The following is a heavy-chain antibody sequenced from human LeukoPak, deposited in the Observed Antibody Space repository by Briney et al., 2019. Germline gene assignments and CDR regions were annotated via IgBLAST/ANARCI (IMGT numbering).Heavy chain of an antibody. Sequence: GGSLRLSCAASGFIFSSYAMHWVRQAPGKVLQWVTFIQYDGSNKNYADSVKGRFTTSRDNSKNIVDLQLNSLIPEDTAVYYCAKQRGPYDILTGYSHWGQGTPVTVSS. D-gene: IGHD3-9*01. CDR1: GFIFSSYA. CDR3: AKQRGPYDILTGYSH. J-gene: IGHJ4*02. CDR2: IQYDGSNK. V-gene: IGHV3-30*02.